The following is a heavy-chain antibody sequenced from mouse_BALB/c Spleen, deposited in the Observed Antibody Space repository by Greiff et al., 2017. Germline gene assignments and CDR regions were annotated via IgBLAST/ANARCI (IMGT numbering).Heavy chain of an antibody. V-gene: IGHV5-12-2*01. D-gene: IGHD4-1*01. Sequence: DVQLVESGGGLVQPGGSLKLSCAASGFTFSSYTMSWVRQTPEKRLEWVAYISNGGGSTYYPDTVKGRFTISRDNAKNTLYLQMSSLKSEDTAMYYCARLLTGRYYAMDYWGQGTSVTVSS. CDR1: GFTFSSYT. CDR3: ARLLTGRYYAMDY. CDR2: ISNGGGST. J-gene: IGHJ4*01.